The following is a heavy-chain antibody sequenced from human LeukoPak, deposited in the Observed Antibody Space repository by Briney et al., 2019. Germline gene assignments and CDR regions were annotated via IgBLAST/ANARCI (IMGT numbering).Heavy chain of an antibody. CDR2: IYYSGST. J-gene: IGHJ3*02. CDR3: ATYCSSTSCYPTHDAFDI. CDR1: GGSISSGGYY. V-gene: IGHV4-31*03. D-gene: IGHD2-2*01. Sequence: SETLSLTCTVSGGSISSGGYYLSWIRQHPGKGLEWIVYIYYSGSTYYNPSLKSRVTISVDTSKNQVSLKLRSVTAADTAVYYCATYCSSTSCYPTHDAFDIWGQGTMVTVSS.